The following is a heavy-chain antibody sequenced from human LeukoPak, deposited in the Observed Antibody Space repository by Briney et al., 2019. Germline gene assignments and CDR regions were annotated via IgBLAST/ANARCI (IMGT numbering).Heavy chain of an antibody. Sequence: TSETLSLTCTVSGDSISSYFWSWIRQSPGKGLEWIGYIFYSGSTKYNPSLKSRVTISLDTSKNQFSLKLSSVTAADTAVYYCARSGSSSHGTHFDYWGQGTLVTVSS. V-gene: IGHV4-59*08. CDR1: GDSISSYF. CDR3: ARSGSSSHGTHFDY. D-gene: IGHD6-6*01. J-gene: IGHJ4*02. CDR2: IFYSGST.